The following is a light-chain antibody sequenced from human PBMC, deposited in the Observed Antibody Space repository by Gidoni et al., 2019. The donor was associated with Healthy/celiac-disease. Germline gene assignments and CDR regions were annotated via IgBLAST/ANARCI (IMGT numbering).Light chain of an antibody. Sequence: EIVMTQSPATLSVSPGERATLSCRASQSVSSNLAWYQQQPGQAPRLLIYGASTRATGIPARFSGSGSGTEFTLTISSLQSEDFAVYYCQQYNNWPPELTFGGXTKVEIK. CDR3: QQYNNWPPELT. CDR2: GAS. CDR1: QSVSSN. J-gene: IGKJ4*01. V-gene: IGKV3-15*01.